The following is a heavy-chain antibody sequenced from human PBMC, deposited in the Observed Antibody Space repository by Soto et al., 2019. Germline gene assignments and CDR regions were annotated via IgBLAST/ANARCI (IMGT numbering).Heavy chain of an antibody. J-gene: IGHJ6*02. CDR1: GGSFSGYY. CDR2: INHSGST. Sequence: SETLSLTCAVYGGSFSGYYWSWIRQPPGKGLEWIGEINHSGSTNYNPSLKSRVTISVDTSKNQFSLKLSSVTAADTAVYYCARGRSSSRWSLYYYGMDAWGQGTTVTVSS. D-gene: IGHD6-13*01. CDR3: ARGRSSSRWSLYYYGMDA. V-gene: IGHV4-34*01.